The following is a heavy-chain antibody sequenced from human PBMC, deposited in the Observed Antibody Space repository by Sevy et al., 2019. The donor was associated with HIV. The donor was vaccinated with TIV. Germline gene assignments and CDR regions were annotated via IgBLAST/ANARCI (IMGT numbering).Heavy chain of an antibody. CDR3: ATYSVNYYYGMDV. Sequence: GGSLRLSCAASGFTFSDYAMHWVRQAPGKGLEWVVVIWYDGSNKYYVDSVKGRFTISRDNCKNMLYLQMNSLRAEDTAVYYCATYSVNYYYGMDVWGQGTTVTVSS. J-gene: IGHJ6*02. V-gene: IGHV3-33*01. CDR2: IWYDGSNK. CDR1: GFTFSDYA. D-gene: IGHD1-26*01.